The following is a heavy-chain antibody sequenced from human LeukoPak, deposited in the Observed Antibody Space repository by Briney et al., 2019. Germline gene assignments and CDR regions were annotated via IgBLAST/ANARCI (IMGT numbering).Heavy chain of an antibody. Sequence: GGSLRLSCAASGFTFSSYEMNWVRQAPGKGLEWVSAISGSGGRTYYADSVKGRFTISRDNSKNTLYLQMNSLRAEDTALYYCAKDRGDDILTGQFNWFDPWGQGTLVTVSS. CDR1: GFTFSSYE. CDR2: ISGSGGRT. J-gene: IGHJ5*02. V-gene: IGHV3-23*01. CDR3: AKDRGDDILTGQFNWFDP. D-gene: IGHD3-9*01.